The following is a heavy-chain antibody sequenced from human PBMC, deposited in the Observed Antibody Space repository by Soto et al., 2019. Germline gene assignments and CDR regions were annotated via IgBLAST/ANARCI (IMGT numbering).Heavy chain of an antibody. V-gene: IGHV4-30-4*01. CDR3: AHDSHGGNTYFDL. D-gene: IGHD1-26*01. CDR2: IYFSGST. Sequence: VQLQESGPGLVRPSETLSLTCTVSGGSISSDNFYWSWIRQPPGKGLEWIGYIYFSGSTSYSPSLMSRLTISLNTSNNQFSLKLTSVTAADTAVYYCAHDSHGGNTYFDLWGQGALVTVSS. CDR1: GGSISSDNFY. J-gene: IGHJ4*02.